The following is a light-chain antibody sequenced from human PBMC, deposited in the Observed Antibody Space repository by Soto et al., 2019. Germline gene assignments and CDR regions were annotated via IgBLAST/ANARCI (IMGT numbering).Light chain of an antibody. CDR1: SNDIGANDY. CDR2: EAA. J-gene: IGLJ2*01. V-gene: IGLV2-14*01. CDR3: TSYTSTSTLV. Sequence: QSALTQPASVSGSPEQSITISCTGTSNDIGANDYVSWYQHHPGQAPKILIYEAANRPSGVSHRFSGSKSGNTASLTISGLQAEDEADYFCTSYTSTSTLVFGGGTKLTVL.